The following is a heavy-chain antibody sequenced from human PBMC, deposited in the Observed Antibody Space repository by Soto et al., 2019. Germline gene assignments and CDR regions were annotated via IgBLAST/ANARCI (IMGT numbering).Heavy chain of an antibody. J-gene: IGHJ6*02. CDR1: GGTFSTHA. CDR3: ARGYCSGGNCYSGMDV. D-gene: IGHD2-15*01. V-gene: IGHV1-69*13. Sequence: SVKVSCKASGGTFSTHAIIWVRQAPGHGLEWMGGITPISGTTYYTQKFQGRVTITADEPTSTAFMELSSLKSEDTAVFYCARGYCSGGNCYSGMDVWGQGTMVTVSS. CDR2: ITPISGTT.